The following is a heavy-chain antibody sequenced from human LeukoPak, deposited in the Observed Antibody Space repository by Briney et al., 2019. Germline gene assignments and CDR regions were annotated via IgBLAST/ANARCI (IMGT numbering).Heavy chain of an antibody. Sequence: GGSLRLSCAASGFTFSSYAMSWVRQAPGKGLEWVSAISGSGGSTYYADSVKGRFTISRDNSKNTLYLQMNSLRAEDTAVYYCAKDPPVPGVSSWYGYFDYWGQGTLVTVSS. V-gene: IGHV3-23*01. CDR1: GFTFSSYA. CDR3: AKDPPVPGVSSWYGYFDY. J-gene: IGHJ4*02. D-gene: IGHD6-13*01. CDR2: ISGSGGST.